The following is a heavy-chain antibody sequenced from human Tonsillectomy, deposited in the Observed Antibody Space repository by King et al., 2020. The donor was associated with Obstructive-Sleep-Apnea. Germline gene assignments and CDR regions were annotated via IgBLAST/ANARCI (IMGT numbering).Heavy chain of an antibody. CDR2: ISWNSGNI. CDR1: GFIFDDYA. D-gene: IGHD3-10*01. J-gene: IGHJ3*02. CDR3: AIIHRGLWFGEAYDGLDI. V-gene: IGHV3-9*01. Sequence: VQLVESGGGLVQPGRSLRLSCAASGFIFDDYAMQWVRQAPGKGLEWVSGISWNSGNIGYEDSVKGRFTISRDNAKNSLYLQMNSLRAEDTALYYCAIIHRGLWFGEAYDGLDIWGQGTMVTVSS.